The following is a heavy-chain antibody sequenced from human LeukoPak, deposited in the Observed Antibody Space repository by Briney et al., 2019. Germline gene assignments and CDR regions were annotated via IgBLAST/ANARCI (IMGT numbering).Heavy chain of an antibody. CDR1: GFTFSSYE. D-gene: IGHD3-9*01. J-gene: IGHJ4*02. V-gene: IGHV3-48*03. CDR2: ISSSGSTI. Sequence: GGSLRLSCAASGFTFSSYEMNWVRQAPGKGLEWVSYISSSGSTIYYADSVKGRFTISRDNAKNSLYLQMNSLRAEDTAVYYCARSTHDILTGPYFDYWSQGTLVTVSS. CDR3: ARSTHDILTGPYFDY.